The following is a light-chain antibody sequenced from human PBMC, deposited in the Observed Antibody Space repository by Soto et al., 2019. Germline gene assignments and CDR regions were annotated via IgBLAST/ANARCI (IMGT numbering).Light chain of an antibody. J-gene: IGLJ1*01. CDR3: SSYISTGTPYV. CDR2: EVT. Sequence: QSALTQPASVSGSPGQSITISCTGTSSAIGDYNYVSWHQQHPGKAPKLMIYEVTNRPSGVSNRFSGSKSGNTASLTISGLQAEDEADYYCSSYISTGTPYVFGTGTQLTVL. CDR1: SSAIGDYNY. V-gene: IGLV2-14*01.